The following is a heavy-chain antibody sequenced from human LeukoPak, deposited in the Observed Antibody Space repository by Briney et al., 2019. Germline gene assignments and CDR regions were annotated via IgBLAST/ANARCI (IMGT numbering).Heavy chain of an antibody. D-gene: IGHD2-15*01. Sequence: PGGSLRLSCAASGFTFSTYAMSWVRQAPGKGLEWVSAISGSGGKTYYADSVKGRVTISRDNSQNTVYLQMNSLRAEDTAVYYCAKQRSDVVVAATNYWGQGTQVTVSS. V-gene: IGHV3-23*01. J-gene: IGHJ4*02. CDR1: GFTFSTYA. CDR3: AKQRSDVVVAATNY. CDR2: ISGSGGKT.